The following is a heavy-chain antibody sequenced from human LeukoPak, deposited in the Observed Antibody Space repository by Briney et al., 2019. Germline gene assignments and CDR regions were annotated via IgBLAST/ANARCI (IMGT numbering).Heavy chain of an antibody. D-gene: IGHD3-10*01. CDR2: ITSSGSTK. CDR1: GFTFSTYE. Sequence: GGSLRLSCAASGFTFSTYEMNWVRQAPGKGLEWISYITSSGSTKYYADSVKGRFTISRDNARNSLSLQMNSLRAGDTAVYYCARGCTYYYGSGSYYNTNYFDYWGQGTLVTVSS. V-gene: IGHV3-48*03. J-gene: IGHJ4*02. CDR3: ARGCTYYYGSGSYYNTNYFDY.